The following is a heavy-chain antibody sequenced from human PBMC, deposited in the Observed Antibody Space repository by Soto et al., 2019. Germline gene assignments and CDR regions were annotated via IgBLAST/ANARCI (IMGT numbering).Heavy chain of an antibody. CDR2: IIPILGET. V-gene: IGHV1-69*08. D-gene: IGHD3-16*01. Sequence: QVQLVQSGAEVKKPGSSVRVSCKASGTIFSSYTISWVRQAPGQGLEWMGRIIPILGETNSAQKFQGRVTLTADKSTNTAYMELNSLRLEDTALYYCARGLGGRMDDWGQGTTATVSS. CDR3: ARGLGGRMDD. CDR1: GTIFSSYT. J-gene: IGHJ6*02.